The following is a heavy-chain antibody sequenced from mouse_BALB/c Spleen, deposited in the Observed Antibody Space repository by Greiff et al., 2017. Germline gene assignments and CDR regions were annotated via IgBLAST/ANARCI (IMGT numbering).Heavy chain of an antibody. D-gene: IGHD1-1*01. J-gene: IGHJ4*01. CDR3: AGVIIYGSSYCAMDY. CDR1: GFSLTSYG. Sequence: QVQLQQSGPGLVAPSQSLSITCTVSGFSLTSYGVHWVRQPPGKGLEWLGVIWAGGSTNYNSALMSRLSISKDNSKSQVFLKMNSLQTDDTAMYYCAGVIIYGSSYCAMDYWGQGTSVTVSS. V-gene: IGHV2-9*02. CDR2: IWAGGST.